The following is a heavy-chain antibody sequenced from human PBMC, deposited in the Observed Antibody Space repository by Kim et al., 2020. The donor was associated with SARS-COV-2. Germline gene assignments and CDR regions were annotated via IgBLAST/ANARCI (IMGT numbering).Heavy chain of an antibody. CDR2: IYYSGST. J-gene: IGHJ6*02. CDR1: GGSISSYY. V-gene: IGHV4-59*13. Sequence: SETLSLTCTVSGGSISSYYWSWIRQPPGKGLEWIGYIYYSGSTNYNPSLKSRVTISVDTSKNQFSLKLSSVTAADTAVYYCARMDSSSSGPGYYYGMDVWGQGTTVTVSS. CDR3: ARMDSSSSGPGYYYGMDV. D-gene: IGHD6-6*01.